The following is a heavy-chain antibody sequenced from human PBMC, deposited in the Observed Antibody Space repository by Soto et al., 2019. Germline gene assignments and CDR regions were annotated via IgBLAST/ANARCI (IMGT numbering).Heavy chain of an antibody. CDR1: GFTFSSYS. D-gene: IGHD1-20*01. Sequence: GGSLRLSCAASGFTFSSYSMNWVRQAPGKGLEWVSYISSSSSTIYYADSVKGRFTISRDNSKNTLYLQMNSLRAEDTAVYYCAKAEDNWNDGIDYWGQGTLVTVSS. J-gene: IGHJ4*02. CDR3: AKAEDNWNDGIDY. V-gene: IGHV3-48*01. CDR2: ISSSSSTI.